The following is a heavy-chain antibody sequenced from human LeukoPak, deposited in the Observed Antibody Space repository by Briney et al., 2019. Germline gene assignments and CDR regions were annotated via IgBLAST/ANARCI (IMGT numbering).Heavy chain of an antibody. Sequence: GGSLRLSCAASGFTVSSNYMSWVRQAPGKGLEWVSVIYSGGSTYYADSVKGRFTISRDNSKNTLYLQMNSLRAEDTAVYYCARGRYSYGYAFDYWGQGTLVTVSS. J-gene: IGHJ4*02. CDR3: ARGRYSYGYAFDY. D-gene: IGHD5-18*01. V-gene: IGHV3-53*01. CDR1: GFTVSSNY. CDR2: IYSGGST.